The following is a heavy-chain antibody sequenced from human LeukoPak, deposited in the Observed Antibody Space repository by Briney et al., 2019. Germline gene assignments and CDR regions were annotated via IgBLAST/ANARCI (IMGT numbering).Heavy chain of an antibody. CDR3: AKDLVRGSISYFDY. CDR2: ISGRGDTT. CDR1: RFSFSGYA. J-gene: IGHJ4*02. D-gene: IGHD3-10*01. V-gene: IGHV3-23*01. Sequence: PGGSLRLSRAASRFSFSGYAMSWVRQAPGRGREGVAGISGRGDTTYYADSVKGRFSISRDNSKNTLYVHMNSLRAEDTAIYYCAKDLVRGSISYFDYWGQGTLVTVSS.